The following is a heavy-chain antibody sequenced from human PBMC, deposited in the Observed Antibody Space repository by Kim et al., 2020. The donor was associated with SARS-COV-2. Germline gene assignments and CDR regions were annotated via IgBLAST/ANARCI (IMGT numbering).Heavy chain of an antibody. CDR3: GRDYSD. V-gene: IGHV3-7*01. Sequence: GGSLRLSCAASGFTFSKYWMRWVRQAPGKGLEWVANIKEDGREKYYVDSVKGRFTISRDNAKNSLYLQMNSLRAEDTAVYFCGRDYSDWGQGTLVTVSS. D-gene: IGHD6-13*01. J-gene: IGHJ4*02. CDR1: GFTFSKYW. CDR2: IKEDGREK.